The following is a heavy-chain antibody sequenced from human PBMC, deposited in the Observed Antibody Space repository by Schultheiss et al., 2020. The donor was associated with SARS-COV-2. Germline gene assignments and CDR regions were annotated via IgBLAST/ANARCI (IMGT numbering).Heavy chain of an antibody. CDR1: GFTFSSYA. Sequence: GGSLRLSCAASGFTFSSYAMHWVRQAPGKGLEWVAVISYDGSNKYYADSVKGRFTISRDNSKNTLYLQMNSLRAEDTAVYYCAKAGIAVEHYFDYWGQGTLVTVSS. D-gene: IGHD6-19*01. V-gene: IGHV3-30*07. J-gene: IGHJ4*02. CDR2: ISYDGSNK. CDR3: AKAGIAVEHYFDY.